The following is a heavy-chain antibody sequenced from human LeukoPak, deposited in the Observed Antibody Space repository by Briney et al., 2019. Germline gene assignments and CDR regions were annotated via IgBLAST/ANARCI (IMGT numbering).Heavy chain of an antibody. D-gene: IGHD1-26*01. Sequence: PGGSLRLSCAASGFTFSSYWMSWVRQAPGKGLEWVANIKQDGSEKYYVDSVKGRFTISRDSAKNSLYLQMNSLRAEDTAVYYCARASGSYYFDYWGQGTLVTVSS. CDR3: ARASGSYYFDY. CDR1: GFTFSSYW. CDR2: IKQDGSEK. V-gene: IGHV3-7*01. J-gene: IGHJ4*02.